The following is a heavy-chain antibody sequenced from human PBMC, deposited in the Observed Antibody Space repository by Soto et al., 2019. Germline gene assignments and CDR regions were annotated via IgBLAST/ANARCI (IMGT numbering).Heavy chain of an antibody. J-gene: IGHJ6*02. D-gene: IGHD3-22*01. V-gene: IGHV4-34*01. CDR2: INHSGST. CDR3: ARGRRSYDSSGYLYYYYYYGMDV. CDR1: GGSFSGYY. Sequence: SGTLSLTCAVYGGSFSGYYWSWIRQPPGKGLEWIGEINHSGSTNYNPSLKSRVTISVDTSKNQFSLKLSSVTAADTAVYYCARGRRSYDSSGYLYYYYYYGMDVWGQGTTVTVSS.